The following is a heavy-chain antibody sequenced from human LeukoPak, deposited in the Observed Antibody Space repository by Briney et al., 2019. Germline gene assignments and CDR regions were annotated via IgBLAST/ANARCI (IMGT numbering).Heavy chain of an antibody. CDR2: IYTSGST. Sequence: SETLSLTCTVSGGSISSYYWSWIRQPAGKGLEWIGRIYTSGSTNYNPSLKSRVTISVDTSKNQFSLKLSSVTAADTAVYYCASLYGSGSYYPSDYWGQGTLVTVSS. CDR1: GGSISSYY. V-gene: IGHV4-4*07. J-gene: IGHJ4*02. CDR3: ASLYGSGSYYPSDY. D-gene: IGHD3-10*01.